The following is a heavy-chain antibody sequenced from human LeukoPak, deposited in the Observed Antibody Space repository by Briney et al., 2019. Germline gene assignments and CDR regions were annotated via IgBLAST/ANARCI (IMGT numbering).Heavy chain of an antibody. V-gene: IGHV3-7*01. CDR2: IKQDGSEK. D-gene: IGHD5-12*01. Sequence: GGSLRLSCAASGFTFSSYAMSWVRQAPGKGLEWVANIKQDGSEKYYVDSVKGRFTISRDNAKNSLYLQMNSLRAEDTAVYYCARDFKSGYGDLDYWGQGTLVTVSS. J-gene: IGHJ4*02. CDR3: ARDFKSGYGDLDY. CDR1: GFTFSSYA.